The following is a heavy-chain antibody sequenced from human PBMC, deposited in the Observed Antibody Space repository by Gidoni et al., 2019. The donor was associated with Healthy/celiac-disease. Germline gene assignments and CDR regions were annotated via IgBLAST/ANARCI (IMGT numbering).Heavy chain of an antibody. CDR2: ISSSRSYI. D-gene: IGHD3-16*01. CDR3: ARESEGEPGAFDI. Sequence: EVQLVESGGGLVKPAGSLRLPHAASGFTFSSYSMNWVRQAPGKGLEWVSSISSSRSYIYYADSVKGRFTISRDNAKNSLYLQMNSLRAEDTAVYYCARESEGEPGAFDIWGQGTMVTVSS. V-gene: IGHV3-21*01. CDR1: GFTFSSYS. J-gene: IGHJ3*02.